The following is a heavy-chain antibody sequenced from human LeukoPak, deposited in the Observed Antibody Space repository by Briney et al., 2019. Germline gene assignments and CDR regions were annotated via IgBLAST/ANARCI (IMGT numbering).Heavy chain of an antibody. J-gene: IGHJ6*02. CDR3: ARESGTDGMDV. CDR1: GFTFSSYA. V-gene: IGHV3-30-3*01. Sequence: GRSLRLSCAASGFTFSSYAMHWVRQAPGKGLEWVAVISYDGSNKYYADSVKGRFTISRDNSKNTLYLQMNSLRAEDTAVYYCARESGTDGMDVWGQGTTVTVSS. CDR2: ISYDGSNK. D-gene: IGHD1-1*01.